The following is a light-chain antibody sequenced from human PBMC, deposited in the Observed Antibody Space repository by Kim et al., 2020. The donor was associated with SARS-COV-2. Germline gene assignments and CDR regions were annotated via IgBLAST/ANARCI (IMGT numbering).Light chain of an antibody. CDR2: AAS. CDR1: QNINSH. Sequence: DIQMTQSPSSLSASVGDRVTITSRTSQNINSHLNWYHQKPGRAPKLLIYAASTLQGGVPSRFSGSGSETDFTLTISSLQPEDFATYFCQQTYISPFTFGPGTKVDIK. V-gene: IGKV1-39*01. J-gene: IGKJ3*01. CDR3: QQTYISPFT.